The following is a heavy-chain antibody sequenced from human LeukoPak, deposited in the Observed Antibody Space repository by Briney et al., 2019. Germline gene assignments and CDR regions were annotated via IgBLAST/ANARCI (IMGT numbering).Heavy chain of an antibody. V-gene: IGHV4-38-2*02. CDR3: ARVINTGYYDFWSGYPDAFDI. Sequence: PSETLSLTCTVSGYSISSGYYWGWIQQPPGKGLEWIGSIYHSGSTYYNPSLKSRVTISVDTSKNQFSLKLSSVTAADTAVYYCARVINTGYYDFWSGYPDAFDIWGQGTMVTVSS. D-gene: IGHD3-3*01. J-gene: IGHJ3*02. CDR1: GYSISSGYY. CDR2: IYHSGST.